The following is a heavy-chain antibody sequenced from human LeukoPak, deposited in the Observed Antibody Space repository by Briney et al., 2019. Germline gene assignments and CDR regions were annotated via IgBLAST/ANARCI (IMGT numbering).Heavy chain of an antibody. Sequence: SETLSLTCTVSGGSISSGSYYWSWIRQPAGKGLEWIGRIYTSGSTNYNPSLRSRVTISVDTSKSQFSLQLSSVTAADTAVYYCARDLSCSSTSCYGYYYYYYMDVWGKGTTVTVSS. CDR1: GGSISSGSYY. CDR3: ARDLSCSSTSCYGYYYYYYMDV. J-gene: IGHJ6*03. D-gene: IGHD2-2*01. V-gene: IGHV4-61*02. CDR2: IYTSGST.